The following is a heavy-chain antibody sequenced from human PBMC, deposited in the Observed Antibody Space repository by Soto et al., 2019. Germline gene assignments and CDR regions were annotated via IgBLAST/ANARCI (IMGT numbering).Heavy chain of an antibody. D-gene: IGHD6-19*01. J-gene: IGHJ6*02. V-gene: IGHV3-33*01. CDR1: GFTFSSYG. Sequence: GGSLRLSCAASGFTFSSYGMHWVRQAPGKGLDWVAVIWYDESNIYDADSVKGRFTISRDNSKNTLFLKMNSLRAEDTAVYYCARDDIPGIAVAIYGMDVWGQGTTVTVSS. CDR3: ARDDIPGIAVAIYGMDV. CDR2: IWYDESNI.